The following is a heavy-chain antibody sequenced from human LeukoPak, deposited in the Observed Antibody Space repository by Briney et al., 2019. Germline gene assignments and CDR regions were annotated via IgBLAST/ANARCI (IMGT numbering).Heavy chain of an antibody. Sequence: GESLRLSCAASGFTFSTYAMSWVRQAPGKGLDWVATISDGGSDTHYADSVKGRFTISRDDSKNTLYLQMNSLRAEDTAVYYCAKALYGDYGRFDYWGQGTLVTVSS. CDR1: GFTFSTYA. J-gene: IGHJ4*02. D-gene: IGHD4-17*01. CDR2: ISDGGSDT. CDR3: AKALYGDYGRFDY. V-gene: IGHV3-23*01.